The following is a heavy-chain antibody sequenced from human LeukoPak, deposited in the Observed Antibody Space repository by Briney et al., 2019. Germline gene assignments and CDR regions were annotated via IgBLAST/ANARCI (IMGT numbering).Heavy chain of an antibody. CDR3: ASRWWYFDL. J-gene: IGHJ2*01. CDR1: GFAFSSDW. D-gene: IGHD6-13*01. Sequence: QPGGSLRLSCAASGFAFSSDWMHWVRHAPGKGLVWVSRINSDGSSTTYADSVKGRFTISRDNAKNTLYLQMNSLRAEDTALYYCASRWWYFDLWGRGTLVTVSS. V-gene: IGHV3-74*03. CDR2: INSDGSST.